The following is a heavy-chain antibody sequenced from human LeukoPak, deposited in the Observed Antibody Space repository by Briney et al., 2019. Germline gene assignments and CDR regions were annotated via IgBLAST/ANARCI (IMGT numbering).Heavy chain of an antibody. CDR3: AMGGYSYGRLFDY. CDR1: GYTFTGYY. CDR2: INPNSGGT. D-gene: IGHD5-18*01. V-gene: IGHV1-2*06. Sequence: GASVKVSCKASGYTFTGYYMHWVRQAPGQGLGWMGRINPNSGGTNYAQKFQGRVTMTRDTSNSTAYMELSRLRSDDTAVYYCAMGGYSYGRLFDYWGQGTLVTVSS. J-gene: IGHJ4*02.